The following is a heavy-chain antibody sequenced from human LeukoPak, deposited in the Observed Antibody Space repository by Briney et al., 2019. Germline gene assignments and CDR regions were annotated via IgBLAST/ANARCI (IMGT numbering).Heavy chain of an antibody. CDR1: GFTVSRNY. CDR3: ARGQITSAWLDC. D-gene: IGHD6-19*01. V-gene: IGHV3-53*01. Sequence: PGGSLRLSCAASGFTVSRNYMSWVRQTPEKGLEWLSVLYSGGSTYYADSVKGRFTISRDDSGNTLYLQMNSLTADDTAVYYCARGQITSAWLDCWGQGTLVTVSS. CDR2: LYSGGST. J-gene: IGHJ4*02.